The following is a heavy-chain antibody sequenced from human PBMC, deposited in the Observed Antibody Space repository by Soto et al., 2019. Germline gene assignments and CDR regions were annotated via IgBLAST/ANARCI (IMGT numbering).Heavy chain of an antibody. CDR3: ARGGRDGFDI. CDR1: GGSISTFY. V-gene: IGHV4-4*07. CDR2: VYITGST. J-gene: IGHJ3*02. Sequence: QVQLQESGPGLVKPSETLSLTCNVSGGSISTFYWNWIRQSAEKGLEWIGRVYITGSTNYHPSLKSRVTMSVDTSKNQFSLKMSSVTAEDTAVYYCARGGRDGFDIWGQGTRVTVSS.